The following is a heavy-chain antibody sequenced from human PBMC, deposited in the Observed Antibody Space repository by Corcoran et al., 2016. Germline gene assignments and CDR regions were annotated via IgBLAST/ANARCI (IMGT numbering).Heavy chain of an antibody. V-gene: IGHV3-33*01. CDR1: GFTFSSYG. CDR3: AGGGYSSSGSGGDY. D-gene: IGHD6-13*01. CDR2: IWYDGSNK. J-gene: IGHJ4*02. Sequence: QVQLVESGGGVVQPGRSLRLSCAASGFTFSSYGMHWVRQAPGKGLEWVAVIWYDGSNKYYADSVKGRFTISRDNSKNTLYLQMNSLRAEETAVYYCAGGGYSSSGSGGDYWGQGTLVTVSS.